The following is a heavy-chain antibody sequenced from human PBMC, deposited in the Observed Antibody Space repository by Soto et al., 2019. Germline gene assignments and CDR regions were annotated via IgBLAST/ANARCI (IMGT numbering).Heavy chain of an antibody. V-gene: IGHV3-13*01. J-gene: IGHJ6*02. CDR1: GFTFHSYD. CDR2: IGTAGET. D-gene: IGHD3-3*01. CDR3: ARVIFGDYYGMDV. Sequence: GGSLRLSCAASGFTFHSYDMHWVRQATGKGLEWVSGIGTAGETYYLGSVKGRFTISRENAENSLYLQMNTLRAGDTAVYYCARVIFGDYYGMDVWGQGTTVTVSS.